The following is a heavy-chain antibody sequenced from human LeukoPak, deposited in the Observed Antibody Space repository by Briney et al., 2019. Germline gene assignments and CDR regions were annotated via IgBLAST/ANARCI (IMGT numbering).Heavy chain of an antibody. CDR1: GGSISSGDYY. D-gene: IGHD3-10*01. Sequence: PSETLSLTCTVSGGSISSGDYYWSWIRQPPGKGLEWIGYIYYSGSTYYNPSPKSRVTISVDTSKNQFSLKLSSVTAADTAVYYCARDRWFGEDYYYYYYMDVWGKGTTVTVSS. J-gene: IGHJ6*03. CDR2: IYYSGST. V-gene: IGHV4-30-4*08. CDR3: ARDRWFGEDYYYYYYMDV.